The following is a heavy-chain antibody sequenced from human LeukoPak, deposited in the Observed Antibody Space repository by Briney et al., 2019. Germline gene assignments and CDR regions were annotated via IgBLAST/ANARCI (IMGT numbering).Heavy chain of an antibody. V-gene: IGHV4-4*02. Sequence: SETLSLTCSVSGVSISTSNWWSWVRQSPEKGLEWIGRIYTSGSTNYNPSLKSRVTMSVDTSKNQFSLKLSSVTAADTAVYYCARDNNHSKNRNFFDYWGQGTLVTVSS. CDR3: ARDNNHSKNRNFFDY. CDR2: IYTSGST. CDR1: GVSISTSNW. D-gene: IGHD1-14*01. J-gene: IGHJ4*02.